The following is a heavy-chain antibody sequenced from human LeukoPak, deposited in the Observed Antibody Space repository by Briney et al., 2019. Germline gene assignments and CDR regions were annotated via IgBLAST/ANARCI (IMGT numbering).Heavy chain of an antibody. D-gene: IGHD3-22*01. CDR1: DYSISDGYY. J-gene: IGHJ3*02. CDR3: AKDVDLTYDSSGYYDVYAFDI. CDR2: IYHSGKT. V-gene: IGHV4-38-2*02. Sequence: PSETLSLTCTVSDYSISDGYYWVWIRQPPGKGLEWIGSIYHSGKTYYNPSLTLKSRVTMSADKSKNQFSLKLSSVTAADTAVYYCAKDVDLTYDSSGYYDVYAFDIWGQGTMVTVSS.